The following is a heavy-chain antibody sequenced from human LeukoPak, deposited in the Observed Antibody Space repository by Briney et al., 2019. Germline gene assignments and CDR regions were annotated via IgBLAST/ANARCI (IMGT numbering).Heavy chain of an antibody. V-gene: IGHV4-30-2*01. CDR3: ARAKGFGELVSFDI. D-gene: IGHD3-10*01. J-gene: IGHJ3*02. CDR2: IYHSGST. Sequence: SETLSLTCTVSGVTISSCGYNWIWIRQPTGKGLEWIVYIYHSGSTYYNPSLKSRVTISVDRSKNQFSLKLSSVTAADTDVYYCARAKGFGELVSFDIWGQGTMVTVSS. CDR1: GVTISSCGYN.